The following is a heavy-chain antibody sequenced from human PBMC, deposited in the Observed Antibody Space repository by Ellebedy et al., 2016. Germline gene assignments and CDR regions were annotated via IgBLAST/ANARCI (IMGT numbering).Heavy chain of an antibody. CDR3: VKGYSENYVGGAFDI. D-gene: IGHD1-26*01. Sequence: GESLKISCSASGFTFSTFPMHWVRQAPGKGLEYISGLNNNGGSTYYADSVKGTFTISRDNSKNTLYLQMSSLRTEDTAVYYCVKGYSENYVGGAFDIWGQGTMVTVSS. CDR2: LNNNGGST. CDR1: GFTFSTFP. V-gene: IGHV3-64D*06. J-gene: IGHJ3*02.